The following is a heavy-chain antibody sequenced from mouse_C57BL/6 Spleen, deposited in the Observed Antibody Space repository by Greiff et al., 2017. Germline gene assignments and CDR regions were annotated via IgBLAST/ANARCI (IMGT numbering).Heavy chain of an antibody. V-gene: IGHV7-3*01. CDR3: ASYYYGSSYGAMDY. J-gene: IGHJ4*01. CDR1: GFTFTDYY. CDR2: IRNKANGYTT. D-gene: IGHD1-1*01. Sequence: EVKVVESGGGLVQPGGSLSLSCAASGFTFTDYYMSWVRQPPGKALEWLGFIRNKANGYTTEYSASVKGRFTISRDNSQSILYLQMNALRAEDSATYYCASYYYGSSYGAMDYWGQGTSVTVSS.